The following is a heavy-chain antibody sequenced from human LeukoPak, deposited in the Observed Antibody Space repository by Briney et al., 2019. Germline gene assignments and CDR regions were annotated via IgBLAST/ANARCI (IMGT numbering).Heavy chain of an antibody. CDR2: IRFVDSSI. CDR1: GFTFSNYE. CDR3: ARDYYDSSGLDY. D-gene: IGHD3-22*01. J-gene: IGHJ4*02. V-gene: IGHV3-48*03. Sequence: GGSLRLSCAASGFTFSNYEMNWVRQVPGKGLEWISYIRFVDSSITYADSVKGRFTISRDNAKKSLYLQMNSLRAEDTAVYYCARDYYDSSGLDYWGQGTLVTVSS.